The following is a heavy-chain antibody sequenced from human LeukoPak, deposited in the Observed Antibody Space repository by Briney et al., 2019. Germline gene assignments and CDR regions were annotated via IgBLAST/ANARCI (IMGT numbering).Heavy chain of an antibody. CDR1: GGSISSGSYY. Sequence: PSETLSLTCTVSGGSISSGSYYWTWIRQTAGKGLEWIGRIYTSGSTNYNPSLKSRVTISVDTSKNQFSLKLSSVTAADTAVYYCARAWELRRFFDIWGQGTMVTVSS. J-gene: IGHJ3*02. D-gene: IGHD1-26*01. V-gene: IGHV4-61*02. CDR3: ARAWELRRFFDI. CDR2: IYTSGST.